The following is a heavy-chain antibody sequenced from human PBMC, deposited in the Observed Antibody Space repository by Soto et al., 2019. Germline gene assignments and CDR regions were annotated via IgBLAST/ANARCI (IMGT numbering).Heavy chain of an antibody. CDR3: ARDRGYNPYWYFDL. D-gene: IGHD1-1*01. CDR1: GGTFSSYA. J-gene: IGHJ2*01. CDR2: IIPIFGTA. V-gene: IGHV1-69*13. Sequence: SVKVSCKASGGTFSSYAISWVRQAPGQGLEWMGGIIPIFGTANYAQKFRGRVTITADESTSTAYMELSSLRSEDTAVYYCARDRGYNPYWYFDLWGRGTLVTVSS.